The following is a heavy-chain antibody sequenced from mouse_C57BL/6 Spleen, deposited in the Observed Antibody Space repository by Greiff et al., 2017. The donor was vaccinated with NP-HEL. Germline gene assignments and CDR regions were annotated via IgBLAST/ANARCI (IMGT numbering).Heavy chain of an antibody. CDR2: INPSNGGT. CDR1: GYTFTSYW. D-gene: IGHD2-5*01. J-gene: IGHJ2*01. Sequence: QVQLKQPGTELVKPGASVKLSCKASGYTFTSYWMHWVKQRPGQGLEWIGNINPSNGGTNYNEKFKSKATLTVDKSSSTAYMQLSSLTSEDSAVYYCASHVIRAYYSNPVDYWGQGTTLTVSS. CDR3: ASHVIRAYYSNPVDY. V-gene: IGHV1-53*01.